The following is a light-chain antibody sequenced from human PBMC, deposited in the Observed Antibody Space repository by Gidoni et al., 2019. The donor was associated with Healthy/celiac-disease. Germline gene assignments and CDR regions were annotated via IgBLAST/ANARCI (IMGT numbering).Light chain of an antibody. CDR2: GAS. J-gene: IGKJ4*01. Sequence: EIVLTQSPGTLSLSPWERATLSCRASQSVSCSYLAWYQQKPGQAPRLLIYGASSRATGIPDRFSGSGSGTDFTLTISRLEPEDFAVYYCQQYGSSPLTFGGGTKVEIK. CDR3: QQYGSSPLT. CDR1: QSVSCSY. V-gene: IGKV3-20*01.